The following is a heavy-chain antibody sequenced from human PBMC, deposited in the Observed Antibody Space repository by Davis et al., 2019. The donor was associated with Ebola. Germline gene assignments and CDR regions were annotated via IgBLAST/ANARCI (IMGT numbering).Heavy chain of an antibody. Sequence: SVKVSCKASGGTFSSYAISWVRQAPGQGLEWMGGIIPIFGTANYAQKFQGRVTITADESTSTAYMELSSLRSEDTAVYYCARDGGGYLTYNWFDPWGQGTLVTVSS. CDR1: GGTFSSYA. D-gene: IGHD1-26*01. V-gene: IGHV1-69*13. CDR2: IIPIFGTA. J-gene: IGHJ5*02. CDR3: ARDGGGYLTYNWFDP.